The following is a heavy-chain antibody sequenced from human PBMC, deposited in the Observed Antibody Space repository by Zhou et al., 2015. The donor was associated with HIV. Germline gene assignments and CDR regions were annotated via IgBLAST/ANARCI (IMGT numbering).Heavy chain of an antibody. J-gene: IGHJ6*02. D-gene: IGHD2-2*01. CDR1: GYTFTGYY. CDR2: INPNSGGT. CDR3: ARVPWDCSSTSCPYGMDV. V-gene: IGHV1-2*04. Sequence: QVQLVQSGAEVKKPGASVKVSCKASGYTFTGYYMHWVRQAPGQGLEWMGWINPNSGGTNYAQKFQGWVTMTRDTSISTAYMELSRLRSDDTAVYYCARVPWDCSSTSCPYGMDVWGQGTTVTVSS.